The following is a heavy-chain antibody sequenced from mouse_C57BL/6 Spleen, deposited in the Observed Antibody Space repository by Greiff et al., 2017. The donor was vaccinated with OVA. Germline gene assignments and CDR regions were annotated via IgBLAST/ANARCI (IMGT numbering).Heavy chain of an antibody. J-gene: IGHJ4*01. D-gene: IGHD2-5*01. Sequence: EVQLQQSGPKLVKPGASVKISCKASGYTFTDYYMNWVKQSHGKSLEWIGDINPNNGGTSYNQKFKGKATLTVDKSSSTAYMELRSLTSEDSAVYYCASLYSNVGAMDYWGQGTSVTVSS. CDR3: ASLYSNVGAMDY. V-gene: IGHV1-26*01. CDR2: INPNNGGT. CDR1: GYTFTDYY.